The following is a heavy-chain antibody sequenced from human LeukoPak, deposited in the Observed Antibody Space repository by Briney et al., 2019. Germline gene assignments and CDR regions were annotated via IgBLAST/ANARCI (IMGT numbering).Heavy chain of an antibody. CDR2: INPSGGST. CDR3: ARGFGDYAWFDP. D-gene: IGHD4-17*01. CDR1: GYTFTSYY. V-gene: IGHV1-46*01. Sequence: APVKVSCKASGYTFTSYYMHWVRQAPGQGLEWMGIINPSGGSTSYAQKFQGRVTMTRDMSTSTVYMELSSLRSEDTAVYYCARGFGDYAWFDPWGQGTLVTVSS. J-gene: IGHJ5*02.